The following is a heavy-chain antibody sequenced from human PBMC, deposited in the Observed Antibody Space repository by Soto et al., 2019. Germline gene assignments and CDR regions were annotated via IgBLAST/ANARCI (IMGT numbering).Heavy chain of an antibody. Sequence: HPGGSLRLSCAASGFTFSSYWMSWVRQAPGKGLEWVANIKQDGSEKYYVDSVKGRFTISRDNAKNSLYLQMNSLRAEDTAVYYCARAGGYSYGYAPLVWGQGTLVTVSS. V-gene: IGHV3-7*03. CDR3: ARAGGYSYGYAPLV. CDR2: IKQDGSEK. CDR1: GFTFSSYW. J-gene: IGHJ4*02. D-gene: IGHD5-18*01.